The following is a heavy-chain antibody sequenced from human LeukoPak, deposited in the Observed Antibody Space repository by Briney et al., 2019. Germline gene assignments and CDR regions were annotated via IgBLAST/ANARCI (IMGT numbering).Heavy chain of an antibody. CDR3: AREKGRDGYNGFDY. Sequence: SVKVSCKASGGTFSSYAISWVRQAPGQGLEWMGGIIPIFGTANYAQKFQGRVTITADESTSTAYMELSSLRFEDTAFYYCAREKGRDGYNGFDYWGQGTLVTVSS. D-gene: IGHD5-24*01. CDR2: IIPIFGTA. V-gene: IGHV1-69*01. CDR1: GGTFSSYA. J-gene: IGHJ4*02.